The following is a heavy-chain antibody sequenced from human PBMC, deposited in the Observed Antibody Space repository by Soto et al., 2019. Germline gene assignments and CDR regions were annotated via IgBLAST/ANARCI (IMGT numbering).Heavy chain of an antibody. V-gene: IGHV3-15*01. CDR2: IKSKTDGGTT. CDR1: GFTFSNAW. J-gene: IGHJ3*02. CDR3: TTVLIYGDTLAFDI. D-gene: IGHD4-17*01. Sequence: EVQLVESGGGLVQPGGSLRLSCAASGFTFSNAWMSWVRQAPGKGLEWVGRIKSKTDGGTTDYAAPVKGRFTISRDHSINTLYLQMNSLKTEDTAVYYCTTVLIYGDTLAFDIWGQGRMVTVSS.